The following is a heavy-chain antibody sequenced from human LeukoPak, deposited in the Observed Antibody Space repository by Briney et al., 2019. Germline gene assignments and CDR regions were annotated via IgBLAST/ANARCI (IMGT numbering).Heavy chain of an antibody. Sequence: GGSLRLSCAASGFTFSSYAMSWVRQAPGKGLEWVSGILDSGYSTYYANSVKGRFIISRDNSNNTLYLQMNSLRAEDTAVYYCAKLGGHPLHNYYVGVWGKGTTVAVSS. D-gene: IGHD3-16*01. CDR2: ILDSGYST. V-gene: IGHV3-23*01. CDR3: AKLGGHPLHNYYVGV. CDR1: GFTFSSYA. J-gene: IGHJ6*03.